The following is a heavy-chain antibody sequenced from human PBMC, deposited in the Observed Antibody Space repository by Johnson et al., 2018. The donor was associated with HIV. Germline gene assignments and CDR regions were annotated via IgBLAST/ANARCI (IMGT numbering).Heavy chain of an antibody. CDR1: GLTFDDYG. Sequence: VQLVESGGVVVQPGGSLRLSCAASGLTFDDYGMRWVRQAPGKGLEWVSGSHWNGGRTGYDAPVKGPVTISRDNAKNSLYLQLNSLRAEDTALYYCARWSTEGSDAFDIWGQGTMVTVSS. V-gene: IGHV3-20*04. J-gene: IGHJ3*02. CDR2: SHWNGGRT. D-gene: IGHD1-26*01. CDR3: ARWSTEGSDAFDI.